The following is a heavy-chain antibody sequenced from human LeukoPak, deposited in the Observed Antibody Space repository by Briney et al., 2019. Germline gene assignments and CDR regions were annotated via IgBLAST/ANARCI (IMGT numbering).Heavy chain of an antibody. D-gene: IGHD6-13*01. Sequence: ASVKVSCKASGYTFTVYAMNWVRQAPGQGLEWMGWINTNTGNPTYAQGFTGRFVFSLDTSVSTAYLQISSLKAEDTAVYYCASVYSSSWYDPVWFDPWGQGTLVTVSS. V-gene: IGHV7-4-1*02. CDR1: GYTFTVYA. CDR2: INTNTGNP. J-gene: IGHJ5*02. CDR3: ASVYSSSWYDPVWFDP.